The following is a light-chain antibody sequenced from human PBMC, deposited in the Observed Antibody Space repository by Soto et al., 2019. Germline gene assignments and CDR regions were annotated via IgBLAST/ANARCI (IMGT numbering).Light chain of an antibody. CDR2: EVS. V-gene: IGLV2-23*02. CDR3: CSYAGSSTLVV. CDR1: SSDVGSYNL. J-gene: IGLJ2*01. Sequence: QSALTQPASVSGSPGQSITISCTGTSSDVGSYNLVSWYQQHPGKAPKLMIYEVSNRPSGVSNRFSGSKSGNTASLTISGLRAEDEAGYYCCSYAGSSTLVVFGGGSKVTVL.